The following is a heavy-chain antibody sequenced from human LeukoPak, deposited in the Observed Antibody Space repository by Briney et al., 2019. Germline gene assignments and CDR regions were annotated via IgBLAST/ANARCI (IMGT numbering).Heavy chain of an antibody. CDR3: ARLMTNWNDVDY. Sequence: RASVKVSCKASGGTFSNYAISWVRQAPGQGLEWMGGIITNYGTTNYAQKFQGRVTITADESTSTAYMELSSLRSEDTAVYYCARLMTNWNDVDYWGQGTLVSVSS. J-gene: IGHJ4*02. CDR1: GGTFSNYA. D-gene: IGHD1-1*01. CDR2: IITNYGTT. V-gene: IGHV1-69*13.